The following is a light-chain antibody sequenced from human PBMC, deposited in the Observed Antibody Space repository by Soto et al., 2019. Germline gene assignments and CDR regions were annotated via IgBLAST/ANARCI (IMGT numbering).Light chain of an antibody. V-gene: IGKV3-11*01. CDR2: DAS. Sequence: EIVLTQSPATLSLSPGERATLSCRASQSVSSYLAWYQQKPGQAPRLLIYDASNRATGIPARFSGSGSGTELTLTISSLEPEDFAVYYCQQRSTWPTFGQGTKVEIK. CDR3: QQRSTWPT. J-gene: IGKJ1*01. CDR1: QSVSSY.